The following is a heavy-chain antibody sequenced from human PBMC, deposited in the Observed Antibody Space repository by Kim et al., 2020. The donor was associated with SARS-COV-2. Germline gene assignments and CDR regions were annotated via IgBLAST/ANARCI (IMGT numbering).Heavy chain of an antibody. CDR2: IVSDGSTT. V-gene: IGHV3-74*01. CDR1: GFSFSSYW. CDR3: ARVSDILTGYGY. D-gene: IGHD3-9*01. Sequence: GGSLRLSCAASGFSFSSYWMHWVRQAPGKGLEWLSRIVSDGSTTSYADSVKGRFTISRDNAKNTVYLQMNSLRAEDTALYYCARVSDILTGYGYWGRGTLVTVSS. J-gene: IGHJ4*02.